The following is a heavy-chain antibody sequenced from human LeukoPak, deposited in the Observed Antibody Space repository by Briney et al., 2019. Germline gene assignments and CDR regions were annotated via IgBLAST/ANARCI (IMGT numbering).Heavy chain of an antibody. CDR3: ARSRGSVGNWFDP. Sequence: ASVKVSCKASGGTFSSYAISWVRQAPGQWLEWMGRIIPIFGTANYAQKFQGRVTITTDESTSTAYMELSSLRSEDTAVYYCARSRGSVGNWFDPWGQGTLVTVSS. V-gene: IGHV1-69*05. J-gene: IGHJ5*02. CDR2: IIPIFGTA. CDR1: GGTFSSYA. D-gene: IGHD1-26*01.